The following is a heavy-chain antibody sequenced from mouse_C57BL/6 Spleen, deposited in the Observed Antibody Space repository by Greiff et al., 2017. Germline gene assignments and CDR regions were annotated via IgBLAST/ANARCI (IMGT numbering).Heavy chain of an antibody. D-gene: IGHD1-1*01. J-gene: IGHJ1*03. Sequence: QVQLQQPGAELVKPGASVKLSCKASGYTFTSYWMHWVKQRPGPGLEWIGMIHPNSGSTNYNEKFKSKTTLTVDKSSSTAYMQLSSLTSENSAVNYCASGYYGSRYGYFDVWGTGTTVTVSS. CDR3: ASGYYGSRYGYFDV. CDR1: GYTFTSYW. CDR2: IHPNSGST. V-gene: IGHV1-64*01.